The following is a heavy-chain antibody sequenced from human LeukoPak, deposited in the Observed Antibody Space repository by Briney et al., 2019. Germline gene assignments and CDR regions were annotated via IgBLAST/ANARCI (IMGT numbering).Heavy chain of an antibody. V-gene: IGHV3-48*03. J-gene: IGHJ4*02. CDR3: AKEKLPSGYSFLSDY. Sequence: PGGSLRLSCAASGFTFSDYEMNWVRQAPGKGLEWVCYISSRGTTIYYPDSVRGRSTTSRDNAKNSLYLQMNSLRPEDTVVYYCAKEKLPSGYSFLSDYWGQGTLVTVSS. CDR2: ISSRGTTI. CDR1: GFTFSDYE. D-gene: IGHD5-18*01.